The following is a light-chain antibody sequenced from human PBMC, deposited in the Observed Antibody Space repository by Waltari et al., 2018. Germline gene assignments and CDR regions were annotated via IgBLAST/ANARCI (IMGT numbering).Light chain of an antibody. Sequence: EIVMTQSPATLSVSPGERATLSCRSSQSVGSNLALYQQKPGQAPRLLIHGASTRATGIAARFSGSGSGTEFTLNISSLQSEDFAVYYCQQYNKWPLTFGQGTKLEIK. J-gene: IGKJ2*01. V-gene: IGKV3D-15*01. CDR2: GAS. CDR1: QSVGSN. CDR3: QQYNKWPLT.